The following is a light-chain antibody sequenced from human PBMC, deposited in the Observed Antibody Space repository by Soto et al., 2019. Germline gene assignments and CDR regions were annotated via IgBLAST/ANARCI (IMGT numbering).Light chain of an antibody. CDR3: QQYNNWPSWT. J-gene: IGKJ1*01. V-gene: IGKV3-15*01. Sequence: EIVMTQSPATLSVSPGESVTLSCRASQSISYNLAWYQQKPGQAPRLLIYIASTRVTGIPARFSGSGSGTEFTLTISSLQSEDSAIYYCQQYNNWPSWTFGQGTKV. CDR1: QSISYN. CDR2: IAS.